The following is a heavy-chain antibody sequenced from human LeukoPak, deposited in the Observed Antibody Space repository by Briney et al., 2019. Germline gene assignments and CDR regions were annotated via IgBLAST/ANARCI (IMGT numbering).Heavy chain of an antibody. CDR3: ARTEESGFLSGYSTYYYYYYMDV. Sequence: ASVKVSCKASGYSFTSYGISWLRQHPGQGLEWMGWISADNGNTEYSQKFQGRVSMTTATSTYTAYMHLRSLSSDDTAVYYCARTEESGFLSGYSTYYYYYYMDVWGKGTTVTVSS. CDR2: ISADNGNT. CDR1: GYSFTSYG. J-gene: IGHJ6*03. V-gene: IGHV1-18*01. D-gene: IGHD3-3*01.